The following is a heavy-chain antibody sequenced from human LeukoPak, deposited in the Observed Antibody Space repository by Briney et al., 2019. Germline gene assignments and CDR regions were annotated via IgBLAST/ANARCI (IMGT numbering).Heavy chain of an antibody. CDR2: IYYSGST. Sequence: SETLSLTCTVSGGSISSSSYYWGWIRQPPGKGLEWIGSIYYSGSTYYNPSLKSRVTISVDTSKNQFSLKLSSVTAADTAVYYCARGRYSSSGLDPWGQGTLVTVSS. CDR1: GGSISSSSYY. J-gene: IGHJ5*02. D-gene: IGHD6-13*01. V-gene: IGHV4-39*01. CDR3: ARGRYSSSGLDP.